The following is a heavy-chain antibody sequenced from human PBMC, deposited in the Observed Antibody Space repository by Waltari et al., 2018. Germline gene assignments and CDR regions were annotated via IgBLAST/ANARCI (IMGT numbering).Heavy chain of an antibody. CDR2: IWYDGSNK. J-gene: IGHJ3*02. CDR1: RFTFTDHG. Sequence: QVQLVESGGGVVQSGRSLRLSCVGSRFTFTDHGMNWVRQAPGKGLEWVAVIWYDGSNKNYVDSVKGRFTISRDNSKNTMYLEMNRLRAEDTAVYFCARGDGGSGLGASDIWGQGTMVTVSS. D-gene: IGHD3-3*01. CDR3: ARGDGGSGLGASDI. V-gene: IGHV3-33*01.